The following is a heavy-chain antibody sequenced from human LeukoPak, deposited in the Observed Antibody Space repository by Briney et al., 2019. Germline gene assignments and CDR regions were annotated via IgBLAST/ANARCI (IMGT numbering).Heavy chain of an antibody. CDR3: ARRGYCSSTSCYEYWFDP. CDR2: IYYSGTT. J-gene: IGHJ5*02. D-gene: IGHD2-2*01. Sequence: TSETLSLTCSVSGGSINSNSHHWDWIRQAPGKGLEWIGNIYYSGTTSYNPSLKSRVTISVDTSKNQFSLRLSSVTAADTAVYYCARRGYCSSTSCYEYWFDPWGQGTLVTVSS. CDR1: GGSINSNSHH. V-gene: IGHV4-39*01.